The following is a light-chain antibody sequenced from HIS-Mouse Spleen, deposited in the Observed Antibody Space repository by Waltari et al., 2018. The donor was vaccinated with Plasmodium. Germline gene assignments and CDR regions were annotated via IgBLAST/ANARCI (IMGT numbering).Light chain of an antibody. CDR3: QVWDSSTV. J-gene: IGLJ3*02. CDR2: RDS. Sequence: SYVLTQPPSVSVALGQTARITCGGNNIGSKNVHWYQQKPGQAPVLVIYRDSNRPSGVPGRFSGANSGNTATLTISRAQAGDEVDYYCQVWDSSTVFGGGTKLTVL. V-gene: IGLV3-9*01. CDR1: NIGSKN.